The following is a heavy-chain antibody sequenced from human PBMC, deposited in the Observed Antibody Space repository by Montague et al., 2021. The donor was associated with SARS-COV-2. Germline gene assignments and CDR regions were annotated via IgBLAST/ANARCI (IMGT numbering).Heavy chain of an antibody. CDR2: IDPSDSNT. V-gene: IGHV5-10-1*01. CDR3: ATPDY. J-gene: IGHJ4*02. CDR1: GYSFTTYW. Sequence: QSGAEVKKPGESLRISCKGSGYSFTTYWINWVRQMPGKGLEWMGKIDPSDSNTNYSPSFQGHVTISVDRSISTAYLQWRSLEASDTAMYYCATPDYWGQGTLVTVSS.